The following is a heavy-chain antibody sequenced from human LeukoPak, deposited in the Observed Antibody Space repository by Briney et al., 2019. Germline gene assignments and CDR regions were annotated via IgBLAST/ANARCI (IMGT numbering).Heavy chain of an antibody. D-gene: IGHD2-15*01. CDR3: ARLGYYAPSPGAFDI. CDR1: GGSISSYY. CDR2: IYYSGST. V-gene: IGHV4-59*08. Sequence: SETLSLTCTVSGGSISSYYWSWIRQPPGKGLEWIGYIYYSGSTNYNPSLKSRVTISVDTSKNQFSLKLSSVTAADTAVYYCARLGYYAPSPGAFDIWGQGTMVTVSS. J-gene: IGHJ3*02.